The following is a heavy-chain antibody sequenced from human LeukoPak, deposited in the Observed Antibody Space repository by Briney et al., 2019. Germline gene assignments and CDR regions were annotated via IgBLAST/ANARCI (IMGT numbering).Heavy chain of an antibody. D-gene: IGHD2-2*01. J-gene: IGHJ2*01. CDR2: IRYDGSNK. CDR1: GFTFSSYG. Sequence: PGGSLRLSCAASGFTFSSYGMHWVRQAPGKGLEWVAFIRYDGSNKYYADSVKGRFTISRDNSKNTLYLQMNSLRAEDTAVYYCAREPRYCSSTSCYGGWYFDLWGRGTLVTVSS. CDR3: AREPRYCSSTSCYGGWYFDL. V-gene: IGHV3-30*02.